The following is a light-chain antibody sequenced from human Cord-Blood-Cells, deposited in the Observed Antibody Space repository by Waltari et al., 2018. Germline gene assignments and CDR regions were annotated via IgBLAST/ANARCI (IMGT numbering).Light chain of an antibody. CDR2: WAS. Sequence: DIVMTQSPDSLAVSLGERATINCKSSQSVLYSSNIKNYLAWYQQKPGQPPKLLIYWASTRESGVPDRFSGSGSGTDLTLTISSLQAEDVAVYYCQQYYCTPWTFGQGTKVEIK. V-gene: IGKV4-1*01. J-gene: IGKJ1*01. CDR1: QSVLYSSNIKNY. CDR3: QQYYCTPWT.